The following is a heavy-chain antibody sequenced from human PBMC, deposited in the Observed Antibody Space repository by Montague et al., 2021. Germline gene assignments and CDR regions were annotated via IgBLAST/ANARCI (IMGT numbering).Heavy chain of an antibody. J-gene: IGHJ4*02. Sequence: TLSLTCTVSGDSLSSVGYSWTWIRQHPGKGLEWIGYMYYSGSTYYNPSLKSRVTIPGDTSKNHFSLRLTSVTAADTAVYYCARGRLATGDFDYWGQGTLVTVSS. D-gene: IGHD6-13*01. CDR2: MYYSGST. V-gene: IGHV4-31*03. CDR1: GDSLSSVGYS. CDR3: ARGRLATGDFDY.